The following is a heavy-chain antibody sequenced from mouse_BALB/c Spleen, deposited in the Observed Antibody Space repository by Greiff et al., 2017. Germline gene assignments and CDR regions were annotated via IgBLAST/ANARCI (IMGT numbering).Heavy chain of an antibody. Sequence: QVQLQQSGPQLVRPGASVKISCKASGYSFTSYWMHWVKQRPGQGLEWIGMIDPSDSETRLNQKFKDKATLTVDKSSSTAYMQLSSPTSEDSAVYYCARGFITTVVEHWGQGTTLTVSS. CDR3: ARGFITTVVEH. D-gene: IGHD1-1*01. J-gene: IGHJ2*01. CDR1: GYSFTSYW. V-gene: IGHV1S126*01. CDR2: IDPSDSET.